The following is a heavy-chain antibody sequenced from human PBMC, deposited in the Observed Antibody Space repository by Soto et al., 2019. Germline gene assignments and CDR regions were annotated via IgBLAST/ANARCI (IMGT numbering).Heavy chain of an antibody. J-gene: IGHJ6*02. V-gene: IGHV4-59*01. D-gene: IGHD3-3*01. CDR1: GGSISSYY. CDR3: ARGGFWSGYFRYYYYGMDV. CDR2: IYYSGST. Sequence: KTSETLSLTCTVSGGSISSYYWSWIRQPPGKGLEWIGYIYYSGSTNYNPSLKSRVTISVDTSKNQFSLKLSSVTAADTAVYYCARGGFWSGYFRYYYYGMDVWGQGTTVTVSS.